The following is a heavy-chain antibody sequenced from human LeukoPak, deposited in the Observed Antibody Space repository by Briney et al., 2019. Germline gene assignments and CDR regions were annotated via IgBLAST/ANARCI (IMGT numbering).Heavy chain of an antibody. J-gene: IGHJ4*02. V-gene: IGHV3-30*04. D-gene: IGHD2-2*01. CDR2: ISYDGSNK. CDR3: ARALTPQKYCSSTSCWSGACDY. Sequence: GRSLRLSCAASGFTFSSYAMHWVRQAPGKGLEWVAVISYDGSNKYYADSVKGRFTISRDNSKNTLYLQMNSLRAEDTAVYYCARALTPQKYCSSTSCWSGACDYWGQGTLVTVSS. CDR1: GFTFSSYA.